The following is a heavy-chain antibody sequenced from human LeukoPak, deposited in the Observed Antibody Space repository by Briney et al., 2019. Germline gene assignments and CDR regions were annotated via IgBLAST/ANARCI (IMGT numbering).Heavy chain of an antibody. V-gene: IGHV1-69*06. J-gene: IGHJ4*02. Sequence: SVTVSCKASGGTFSSYAISWVRQAPGQGPEWMGGIIPIFGTANYAQKFQGRVTITADKSTSTAYMELSSLRSEDTAVYYCARGPVEMATIFTYWGQGTLVTVSS. CDR1: GGTFSSYA. D-gene: IGHD5-24*01. CDR3: ARGPVEMATIFTY. CDR2: IIPIFGTA.